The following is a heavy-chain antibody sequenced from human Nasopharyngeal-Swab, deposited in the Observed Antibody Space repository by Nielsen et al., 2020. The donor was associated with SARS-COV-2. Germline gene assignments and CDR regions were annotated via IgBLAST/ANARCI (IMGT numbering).Heavy chain of an antibody. J-gene: IGHJ3*02. CDR2: IDPSDSYT. CDR1: GYIFTSSW. CDR3: ARVPGASTNAFDI. V-gene: IGHV5-10-1*01. D-gene: IGHD1-26*01. Sequence: GESLKISCKGSGYIFTSSWINWVGQMPGKGLEWMGRIDPSDSYTNYSPSFQGHVSFSTDKSTNTAYLQWSSLKASDTAMYYCARVPGASTNAFDIWGQGTMVTVSS.